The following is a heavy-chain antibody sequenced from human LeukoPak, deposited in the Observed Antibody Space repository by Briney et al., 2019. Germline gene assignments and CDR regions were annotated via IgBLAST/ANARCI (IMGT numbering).Heavy chain of an antibody. Sequence: GGSLRPSCAASGFTFSTYAMHWVRQAPGKGLEWVAFIRYDGSNKYYPDSVRGRFTISRDNSKNTLYLQMNSLRPEDTAVYYCARVFGTAMVNFDYWGQGTLVTVSS. CDR1: GFTFSTYA. V-gene: IGHV3-30*02. CDR3: ARVFGTAMVNFDY. J-gene: IGHJ4*02. CDR2: IRYDGSNK. D-gene: IGHD5-18*01.